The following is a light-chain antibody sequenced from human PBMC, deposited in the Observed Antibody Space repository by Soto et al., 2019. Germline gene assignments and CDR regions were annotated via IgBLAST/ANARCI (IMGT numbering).Light chain of an antibody. J-gene: IGKJ1*01. CDR1: QSVSSSY. V-gene: IGKV3-20*01. CDR3: QQYGNSRGT. CDR2: GAS. Sequence: EIVLTQSPGTLSLSPGDRATLSCRASQSVSSSYLAWYQQKPGQAPRLLIYGASSRATGIPDRLSGSGSGTDFTLTISGLEPEDSAVYYCQQYGNSRGTFGQGTKVEIK.